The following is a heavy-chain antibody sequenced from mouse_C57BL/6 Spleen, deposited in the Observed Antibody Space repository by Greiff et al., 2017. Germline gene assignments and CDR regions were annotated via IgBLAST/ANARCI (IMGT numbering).Heavy chain of an antibody. V-gene: IGHV2-6*01. D-gene: IGHD2-4*01. CDR3: ASGGVDYDGGFAY. CDR1: GFSLTSYG. CDR2: IWGVGST. Sequence: VQLQESGPGLVAASQSLSITCTVSGFSLTSYGVDWVRQSPGKGLEWLGVIWGVGSTNYNSALKSRLSISKDNSKSQVFLKMNSLQTDDTAMYYCASGGVDYDGGFAYWGQGTLVTVSA. J-gene: IGHJ3*01.